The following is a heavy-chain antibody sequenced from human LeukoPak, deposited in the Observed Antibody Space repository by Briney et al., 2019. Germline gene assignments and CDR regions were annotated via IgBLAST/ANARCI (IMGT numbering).Heavy chain of an antibody. V-gene: IGHV3-7*03. CDR1: GFTFSDYW. Sequence: GGSLRLSCTVSGFTFSDYWMSWVRQVPGKGLEWVANINQHGSSQYYVDSVKGRFAISRDNAKNSLYLQMNSLRAEDTAVYYCAKAGSSTTCRRFDYWGQGTLVTVSS. CDR3: AKAGSSTTCRRFDY. J-gene: IGHJ4*02. D-gene: IGHD2-2*01. CDR2: INQHGSSQ.